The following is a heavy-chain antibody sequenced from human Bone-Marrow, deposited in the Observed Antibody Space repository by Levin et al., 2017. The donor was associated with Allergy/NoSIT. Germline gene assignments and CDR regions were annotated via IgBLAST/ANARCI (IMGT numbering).Heavy chain of an antibody. CDR1: GYLFTAYY. D-gene: IGHD5-18*01. V-gene: IGHV1-2*02. Sequence: GGSLRLSCRSSGYLFTAYYIHWVRQAPGQGLEWVGCINPNSGATDYAQRFQGRITMTRDMSNSTAYMELNSLTSDDTALYFCARVFDKGAARYGHWGQGTLVSVSA. CDR2: INPNSGAT. J-gene: IGHJ4*02. CDR3: ARVFDKGAARYGH.